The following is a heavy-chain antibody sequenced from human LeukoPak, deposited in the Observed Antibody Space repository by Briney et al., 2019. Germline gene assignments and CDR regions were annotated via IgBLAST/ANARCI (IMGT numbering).Heavy chain of an antibody. J-gene: IGHJ5*02. CDR3: ARDLDFWSGGYNWFDP. CDR1: GFTFSDYY. D-gene: IGHD3-3*01. V-gene: IGHV3-11*04. Sequence: GGPLRLSCAASGFTFSDYYMSWIRQAPGKGLEWVSYISSSGSTIYYADSVKGRFTISRDNAKNSLYLQMNSLRAEDTAVYYCARDLDFWSGGYNWFDPWGQGTLVTVSS. CDR2: ISSSGSTI.